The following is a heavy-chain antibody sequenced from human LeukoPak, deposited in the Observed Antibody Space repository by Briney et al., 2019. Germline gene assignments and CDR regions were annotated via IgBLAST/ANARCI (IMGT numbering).Heavy chain of an antibody. CDR3: ARATESSGWS. V-gene: IGHV3-30-3*01. CDR1: GFTFSSYA. J-gene: IGHJ4*02. Sequence: GSLRLSCAASGFTFSSYAMHGVRQAPGKGLEWVAVISYDGSNKYYADSVKGRFTISRDNSKNTLYLQMNSLRAEDTAVYYCARATESSGWSWGQGTPVTVSS. CDR2: ISYDGSNK. D-gene: IGHD6-19*01.